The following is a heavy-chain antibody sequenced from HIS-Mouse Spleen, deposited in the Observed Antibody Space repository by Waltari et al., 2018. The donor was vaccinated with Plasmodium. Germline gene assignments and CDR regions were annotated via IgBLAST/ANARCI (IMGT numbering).Heavy chain of an antibody. D-gene: IGHD6-19*01. Sequence: WMGEITHSGSTYYTPSLKSRVTISVDTSKNQFSLKLSSVTAADTAVYYCARGPGYSSGWYYFDYWGQGTLVTVSS. CDR2: ITHSGST. J-gene: IGHJ4*02. V-gene: IGHV4-34*01. CDR3: ARGPGYSSGWYYFDY.